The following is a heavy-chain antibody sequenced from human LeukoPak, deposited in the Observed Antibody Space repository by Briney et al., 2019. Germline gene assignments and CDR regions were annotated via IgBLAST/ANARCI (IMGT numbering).Heavy chain of an antibody. Sequence: GGSLRLSCAASGFTVSSNYMSWVRQAPGKGLEWVSVIYSGGSTYYADSVKGRFTISRDNSKNTLYLQMNSLRAEDTAVYYCARGMTTVTTWDYYYGMDVWGKGTTVTVSS. CDR1: GFTVSSNY. CDR2: IYSGGST. V-gene: IGHV3-53*01. J-gene: IGHJ6*04. CDR3: ARGMTTVTTWDYYYGMDV. D-gene: IGHD4-17*01.